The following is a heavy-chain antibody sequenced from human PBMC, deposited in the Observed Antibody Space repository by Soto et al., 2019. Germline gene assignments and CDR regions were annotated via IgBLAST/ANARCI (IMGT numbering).Heavy chain of an antibody. CDR2: IKSKTDGGTT. CDR1: GFTFSNAW. D-gene: IGHD4-17*01. J-gene: IGHJ6*03. Sequence: EVQLVESGGGLVKPGGSLRLSCAASGFTFSNAWMSWVRQAPGKGLEWVGRIKSKTDGGTTDYAAPVKRRFTISRDDSKNTLYLQMNSAKTEDTAVDYCTTVRSNDSRFPQNVAPIATSYYYMDVWGKGTTVTVSS. V-gene: IGHV3-15*01. CDR3: TTVRSNDSRFPQNVAPIATSYYYMDV.